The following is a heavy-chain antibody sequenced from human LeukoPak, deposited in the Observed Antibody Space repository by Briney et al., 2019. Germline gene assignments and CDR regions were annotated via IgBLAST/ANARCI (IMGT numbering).Heavy chain of an antibody. V-gene: IGHV4-61*02. CDR3: ARAGSLGNWFDP. CDR2: IYTSGST. J-gene: IGHJ5*02. CDR1: GGSISSGSYY. Sequence: SETLSLTCTVSGGSISSGSYYWSWIRRPAGKGLEWIGRIYTSGSTNYNPSLKSRVTISVDTSKNQFSLKLSSVTAADTAVYYCARAGSLGNWFDPWGQGTLVTVSS. D-gene: IGHD3-16*01.